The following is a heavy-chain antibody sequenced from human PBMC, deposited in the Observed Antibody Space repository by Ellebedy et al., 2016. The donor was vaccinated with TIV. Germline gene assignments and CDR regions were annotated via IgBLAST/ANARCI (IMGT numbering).Heavy chain of an antibody. CDR3: ARDWCQEGTNYRCRRGLDP. Sequence: GGSLRLSCAASGFSFSAYGINWVRQAPGMGLEWVSFISGTTDDITYADSVKGRFTISRDNAKTSVYLQMNSLRVEDTAVYYCARDWCQEGTNYRCRRGLDPWGQGTLVTVSS. J-gene: IGHJ5*02. D-gene: IGHD1-7*01. CDR2: ISGTTDDI. CDR1: GFSFSAYG. V-gene: IGHV3-21*01.